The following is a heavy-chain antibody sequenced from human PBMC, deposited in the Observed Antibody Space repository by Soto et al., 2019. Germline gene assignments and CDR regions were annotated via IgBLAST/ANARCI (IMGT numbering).Heavy chain of an antibody. CDR2: ITSSGAA. D-gene: IGHD3-22*01. V-gene: IGHV3-23*01. Sequence: GGSLRLFCEASGFTFNNYAIAWVRQAPGKGLEWVSGITSSGAAYYADSVKGRFTISRDNSKNTLYLQMDSLRAEDTAVYYCAKGESSVSARDFDPWGQGTLVTVSS. CDR1: GFTFNNYA. CDR3: AKGESSVSARDFDP. J-gene: IGHJ5*02.